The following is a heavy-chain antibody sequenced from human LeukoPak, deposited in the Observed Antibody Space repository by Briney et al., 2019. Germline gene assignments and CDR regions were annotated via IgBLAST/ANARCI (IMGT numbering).Heavy chain of an antibody. J-gene: IGHJ5*02. CDR1: GFTFSGSA. Sequence: GGSLRLSCAASGFTFSGSAMPWVRQASGKGLEWVGRIRSKANSYATAYAASVKGRFTISRDDSKNTAYLQMNSLKTEDTAVYYCAREYYDFWSGYYTYRWFDPWGQGTLVTVSS. CDR2: IRSKANSYAT. D-gene: IGHD3-3*01. V-gene: IGHV3-73*01. CDR3: AREYYDFWSGYYTYRWFDP.